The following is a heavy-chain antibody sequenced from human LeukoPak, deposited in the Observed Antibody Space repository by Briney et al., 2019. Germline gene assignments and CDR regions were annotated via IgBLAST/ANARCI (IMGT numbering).Heavy chain of an antibody. CDR2: IDTAGDP. D-gene: IGHD3-10*01. J-gene: IGHJ6*04. V-gene: IGHV3-13*05. CDR3: ARGYGSGSYAGMDV. CDR1: GFTFSSNG. Sequence: PGRSLRPSCVASGFTFSSNGMHWVRQAAGKGMEWDSGIDTAGDPCYPGSVKGRFTISRENAKNSLYLQMNSLTAGDTAVYYCARGYGSGSYAGMDVWGKGTTVTVSS.